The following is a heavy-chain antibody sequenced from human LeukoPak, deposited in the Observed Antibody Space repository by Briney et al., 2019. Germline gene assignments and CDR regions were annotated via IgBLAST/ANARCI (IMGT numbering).Heavy chain of an antibody. J-gene: IGHJ4*02. D-gene: IGHD3-9*01. Sequence: SETLSLTCNVSGVSISPYYWSWIRQPPGKGLEWIGYIYYSGSTNYNPSLKSRVTISVDTSKNQFSLKLGSVTAADTAVYYCAREGRYFDVWGQGTLVTVSS. CDR2: IYYSGST. V-gene: IGHV4-59*01. CDR1: GVSISPYY. CDR3: AREGRYFDV.